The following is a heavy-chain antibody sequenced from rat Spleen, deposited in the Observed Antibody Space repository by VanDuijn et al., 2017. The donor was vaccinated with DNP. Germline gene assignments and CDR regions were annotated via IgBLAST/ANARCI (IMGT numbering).Heavy chain of an antibody. D-gene: IGHD1-1*01. CDR2: ISSSGTRT. CDR1: GFTFSTFP. Sequence: EVQLVESGGGLVQPGRSMKFSCAASGFTFSTFPMAWVRQAPTKGLEWVATISSSGTRTYCPDSVKGRFTISRDNTRDILSLEMDSLKSEDTATYYCARHLPTVAHLDYWGQGVMVTVSS. V-gene: IGHV5-46*01. J-gene: IGHJ2*01. CDR3: ARHLPTVAHLDY.